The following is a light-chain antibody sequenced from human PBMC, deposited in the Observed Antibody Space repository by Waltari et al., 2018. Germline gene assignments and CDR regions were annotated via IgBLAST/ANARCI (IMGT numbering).Light chain of an antibody. Sequence: SVWTQPPSGSAAPGQKATISCPGSRSNIGTTYVSWYQQLPGTAPKHLIYDKNKRPSGIPDRFSGSKSGTSATLGITGLQTGDEADYYCGTWDSSLSAGPVFGGGTKLTVL. CDR3: GTWDSSLSAGPV. CDR1: RSNIGTTY. J-gene: IGLJ3*02. V-gene: IGLV1-51*01. CDR2: DKN.